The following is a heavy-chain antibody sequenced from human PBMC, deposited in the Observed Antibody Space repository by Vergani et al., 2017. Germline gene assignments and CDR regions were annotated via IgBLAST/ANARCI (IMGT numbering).Heavy chain of an antibody. J-gene: IGHJ4*02. CDR2: ISARYPST. Sequence: EVQLLQSGGGVIQPGGSVRLSCAASGFTFSACPMTWVRQAPGKGLVWVSAISARYPSTYYADSVKGRFTISRDNSKNMLYLQMNSLRAEDTAVYYCARLSYDPTHYLQRGYDCWGQGTLVSVSS. V-gene: IGHV3-23*01. CDR3: ARLSYDPTHYLQRGYDC. CDR1: GFTFSACP. D-gene: IGHD3-22*01.